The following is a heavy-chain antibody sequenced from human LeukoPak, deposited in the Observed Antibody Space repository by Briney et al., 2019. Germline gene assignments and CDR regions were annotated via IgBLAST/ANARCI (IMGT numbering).Heavy chain of an antibody. V-gene: IGHV4-59*12. J-gene: IGHJ4*02. D-gene: IGHD6-13*01. Sequence: SETLSLTCTVSGGSISSYYWSWIRQPPGKGLEWIGYIYYSGSTNYNPSLKSRVTISVDTSKNQFSLKLSSVTAADTAVYYCAREVGAAAPDYWGQGTLVTVSS. CDR1: GGSISSYY. CDR2: IYYSGST. CDR3: AREVGAAAPDY.